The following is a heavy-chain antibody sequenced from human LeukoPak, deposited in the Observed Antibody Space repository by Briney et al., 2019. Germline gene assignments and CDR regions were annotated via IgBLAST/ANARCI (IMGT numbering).Heavy chain of an antibody. Sequence: GGSLRLSCAASGFTFSSYGMHWVRQAPGKGLEWVAFIRYDGSNKYYADSVKGRFTISRDNSKNTLYLQMNSLRAEDTAVYYCAKDRAHGSGWYDYFDYWGQGTLVTVSS. CDR2: IRYDGSNK. D-gene: IGHD6-19*01. J-gene: IGHJ4*02. CDR3: AKDRAHGSGWYDYFDY. V-gene: IGHV3-30*02. CDR1: GFTFSSYG.